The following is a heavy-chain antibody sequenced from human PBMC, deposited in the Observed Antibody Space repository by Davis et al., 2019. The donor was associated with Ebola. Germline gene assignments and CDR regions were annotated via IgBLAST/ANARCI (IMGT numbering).Heavy chain of an antibody. CDR3: ARDTEHYDSSGYSRLFDP. CDR2: VYTSGTT. V-gene: IGHV4-4*07. Sequence: PSETLSLTCTVSGDSISRSYWSWIRQPAGKGLEWIGRVYTSGTTTYNPSIRSRVTMSVDTSKNQFSLRLSSVTAADTAVYFCARDTEHYDSSGYSRLFDPWGRGTLVTVSS. D-gene: IGHD3-22*01. CDR1: GDSISRSY. J-gene: IGHJ5*02.